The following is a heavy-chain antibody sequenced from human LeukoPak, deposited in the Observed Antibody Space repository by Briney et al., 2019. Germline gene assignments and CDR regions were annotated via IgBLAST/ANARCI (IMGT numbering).Heavy chain of an antibody. CDR3: ARGGAAADYSDY. CDR2: IIPIFGTA. V-gene: IGHV1-69*13. CDR1: GGTFSSYA. J-gene: IGHJ4*02. Sequence: SVKVSCKASGGTFSSYAISWVRQATGQGLEWMGGIIPIFGTANYAQKFQGRVTITADESTSTAYMELSSLRSEDTAVYYCARGGAAADYSDYWGQGTLVTVSS. D-gene: IGHD6-13*01.